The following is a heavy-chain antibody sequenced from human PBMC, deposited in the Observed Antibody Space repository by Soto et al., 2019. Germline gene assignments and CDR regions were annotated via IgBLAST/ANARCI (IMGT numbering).Heavy chain of an antibody. D-gene: IGHD2-2*01. CDR2: INHSGST. CDR1: GGSFSGYY. J-gene: IGHJ6*03. CDR3: ARESAGDTYQLLSYYYYYMDV. V-gene: IGHV4-34*01. Sequence: SETLSLTCAVYGGSFSGYYWSWIRQPPGKGLEWIGEINHSGSTNYNPSLKSRATISVDTSKNQFSLKLSSVTAADTAVYYCARESAGDTYQLLSYYYYYMDVWGKGTTVTVS.